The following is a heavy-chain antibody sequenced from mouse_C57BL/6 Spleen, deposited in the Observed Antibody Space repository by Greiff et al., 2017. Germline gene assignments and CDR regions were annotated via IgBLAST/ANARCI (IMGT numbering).Heavy chain of an antibody. CDR1: GYTFTSYW. J-gene: IGHJ2*01. V-gene: IGHV1-55*01. Sequence: QVQLQQPGAELVKPGASVKMSCKASGYTFTSYWITWVKQRPGQGLEWIGDIYPGSGSTTYNEKFKSKAKLTVDTSSSTAYMQLSSLTSEDSAVYYCARSGDGYLDYWGQGTTLTVSS. D-gene: IGHD2-3*01. CDR2: IYPGSGST. CDR3: ARSGDGYLDY.